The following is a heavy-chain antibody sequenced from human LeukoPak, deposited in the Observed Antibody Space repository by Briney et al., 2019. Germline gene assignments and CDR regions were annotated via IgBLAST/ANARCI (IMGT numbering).Heavy chain of an antibody. CDR1: GYSISSGYY. V-gene: IGHV4-38-2*01. J-gene: IGHJ4*02. D-gene: IGHD4-11*01. Sequence: SETLSLTCAVSGYSISSGYYWGWIRQPPGKGLEWIGSIYHSGSTYYNPSFKSRVTISVDTSKNQFSLKLSSVTAADTAVYYCARRQTLTTVTTNLYYFDYWGQGTLVTVSS. CDR2: IYHSGST. CDR3: ARRQTLTTVTTNLYYFDY.